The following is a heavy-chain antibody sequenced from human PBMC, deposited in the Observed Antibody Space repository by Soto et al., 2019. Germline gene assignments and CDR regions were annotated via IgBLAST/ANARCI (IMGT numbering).Heavy chain of an antibody. J-gene: IGHJ4*02. CDR2: ISSSSSTI. CDR3: ARGGDSGFFDC. V-gene: IGHV3-48*02. CDR1: GFTFSSYS. Sequence: EVQLVESGGGLEQPGGSLRLSCAASGFTFSSYSMNWVRQAPGKGLEWLSYISSSSSTIYYADSVKGRFTISRDNAKNSRYLQMNSLRDEDTAVYYCARGGDSGFFDCWGQGTLVTVSS. D-gene: IGHD3-16*01.